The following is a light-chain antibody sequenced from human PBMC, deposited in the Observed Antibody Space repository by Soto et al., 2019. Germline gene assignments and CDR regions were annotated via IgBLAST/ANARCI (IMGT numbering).Light chain of an antibody. Sequence: QMTQSPSSLSASVGDRVTITCRASQRIGTYLHWYQQRPGKAPKLLISPISTLQRGVPFRFSGSWSGTDFPLIITGLQPEDFATYYCQQSYSTPYTFGQGTKLEIK. J-gene: IGKJ2*01. CDR3: QQSYSTPYT. V-gene: IGKV1-39*01. CDR2: PIS. CDR1: QRIGTY.